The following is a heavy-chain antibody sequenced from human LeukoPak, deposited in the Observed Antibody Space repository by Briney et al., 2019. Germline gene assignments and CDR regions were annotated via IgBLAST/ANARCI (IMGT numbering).Heavy chain of an antibody. D-gene: IGHD6-13*01. CDR1: GFTFSNYA. J-gene: IGHJ4*02. CDR2: ISGSGTST. CDR3: ARRIAAAAAPYYFDD. V-gene: IGHV3-23*01. Sequence: GGSLRLSCAASGFTFSNYAMSWVRQAPGKGLEWVSGISGSGTSTYYADSVKGRFTISRDNAKNTLYLQMNSLRAEDTAVYYCARRIAAAAAPYYFDDWGQGTLVTVSS.